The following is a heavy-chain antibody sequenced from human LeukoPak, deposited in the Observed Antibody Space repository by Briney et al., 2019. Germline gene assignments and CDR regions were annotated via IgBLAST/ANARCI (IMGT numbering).Heavy chain of an antibody. Sequence: SETLSLTCAVYGGSFSGYYWTWIRQPPGKGLEWIGEMNHSGSTNYNPSLKSRVTISVDTSKNQFSLKLSSVTAADTAVYYCASPPYYYGSGSYRDYWGQGTLVTVSS. CDR3: ASPPYYYGSGSYRDY. V-gene: IGHV4-34*01. J-gene: IGHJ4*02. CDR2: MNHSGST. D-gene: IGHD3-10*01. CDR1: GGSFSGYY.